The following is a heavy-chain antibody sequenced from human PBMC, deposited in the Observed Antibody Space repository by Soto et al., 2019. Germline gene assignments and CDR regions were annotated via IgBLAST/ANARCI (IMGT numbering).Heavy chain of an antibody. J-gene: IGHJ4*02. CDR2: ISSNGVTT. CDR1: GFTFSSYD. D-gene: IGHD1-7*01. CDR3: VRRVSGNYDY. V-gene: IGHV3-64*01. Sequence: EVQLAESGGGMVQPGGSLRLSCVASGFTFSSYDMHWVRQAPGKGLEYVSSISSNGVTTYYGKSVKGRFTISRDNSKNTLYLQMGSLRAEDMAVYYCVRRVSGNYDYWGQGTLVTVSS.